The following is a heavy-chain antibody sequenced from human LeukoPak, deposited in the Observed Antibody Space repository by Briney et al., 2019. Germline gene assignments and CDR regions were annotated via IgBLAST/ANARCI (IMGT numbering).Heavy chain of an antibody. CDR2: IFTTGST. CDR1: GYSISSGYY. V-gene: IGHV4-4*07. Sequence: SETLSLTCTVSGYSISSGYYWNWTRQPAGKGLEWIGRIFTTGSTNYNPSLKSRVTMSVATSKNQLSLRLSSVTAADTAVYYCARARYGSGSYHFMDVWGKGTTVTISS. J-gene: IGHJ6*03. CDR3: ARARYGSGSYHFMDV. D-gene: IGHD3-10*01.